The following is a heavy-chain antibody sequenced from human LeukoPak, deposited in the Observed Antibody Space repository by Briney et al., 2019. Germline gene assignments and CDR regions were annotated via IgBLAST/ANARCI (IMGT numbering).Heavy chain of an antibody. CDR2: INHSGST. V-gene: IGHV4-39*07. D-gene: IGHD3-3*01. J-gene: IGHJ5*02. Sequence: PSETLSLTCTVSGGSISSSSYYWSWIRQPPGKGLEWIGEINHSGSTNYNPSLKSRVTISVDTSKNQFSLKLSSVTTADTAVYYCARVGYITIFGVARFLNWFDPWGQGTLVTVSS. CDR3: ARVGYITIFGVARFLNWFDP. CDR1: GGSISSSSYY.